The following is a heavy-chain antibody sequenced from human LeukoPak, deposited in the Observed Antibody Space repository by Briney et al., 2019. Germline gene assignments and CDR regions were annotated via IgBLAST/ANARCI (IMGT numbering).Heavy chain of an antibody. CDR2: ISGSGGST. J-gene: IGHJ6*02. D-gene: IGHD2-2*01. Sequence: GGSLRLSSAASGFTFSSYAMSWVRQAPGKGLEWVSAISGSGGSTYYADSVKGRFTISRDNSKNTLYLQMNSLRAEDTAVYYCAAEVPAAITYGMDVWGQGTTVTVSS. CDR3: AAEVPAAITYGMDV. V-gene: IGHV3-23*01. CDR1: GFTFSSYA.